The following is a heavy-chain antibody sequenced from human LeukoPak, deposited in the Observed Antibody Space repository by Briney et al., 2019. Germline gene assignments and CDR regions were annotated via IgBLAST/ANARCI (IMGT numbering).Heavy chain of an antibody. CDR1: GGSISSSNW. V-gene: IGHV4-4*02. CDR3: ARGEYSGSYYGEELRL. Sequence: PSGTLSLTCAVSGGSISSSNWWSWVRQPPGKGLEWIGEIYHSGSTNYNPSLKSRVTISVDTSKNQFSLKLSSVTAADTAVYYCARGEYSGSYYGEELRLWGQGTLVTVSS. CDR2: IYHSGST. D-gene: IGHD1-26*01. J-gene: IGHJ4*02.